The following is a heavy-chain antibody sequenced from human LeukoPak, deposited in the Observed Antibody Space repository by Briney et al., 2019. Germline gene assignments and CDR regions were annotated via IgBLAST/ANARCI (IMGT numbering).Heavy chain of an antibody. V-gene: IGHV3-30*18. J-gene: IGHJ4*02. CDR2: ISFDGSDK. CDR3: AKDRSVTTTFDY. Sequence: GGSLRLSCAASGFTFSSYGMHWVRQAPGKGLEWVALISFDGSDKFYADSVKGRFTITRDNSKNSLYLQMNSLRTEDTAVYYCAKDRSVTTTFDYWGQGTLVTVSS. CDR1: GFTFSSYG. D-gene: IGHD4-17*01.